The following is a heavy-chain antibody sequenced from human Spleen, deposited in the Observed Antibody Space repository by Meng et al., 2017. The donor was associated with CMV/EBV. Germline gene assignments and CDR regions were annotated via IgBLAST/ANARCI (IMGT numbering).Heavy chain of an antibody. Sequence: GQVQAGAAGKVTGSLVLSLSWAVCDGFISCYYWSWLRQPPEEGLGWVGDINHSGRTNYTQYLKGRVTISVDTSKNQFSLKLSSVTAADTAVYYCAKSRGYYVSWFDPWGQGTLVTVSS. D-gene: IGHD3-22*01. CDR3: AKSRGYYVSWFDP. J-gene: IGHJ5*02. CDR1: DGFISCYY. V-gene: IGHV4-34*01. CDR2: INHSGRT.